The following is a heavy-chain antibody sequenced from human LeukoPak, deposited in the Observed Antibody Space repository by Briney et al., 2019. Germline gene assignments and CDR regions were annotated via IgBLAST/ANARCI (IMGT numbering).Heavy chain of an antibody. J-gene: IGHJ3*02. CDR2: ISWNSGSI. CDR3: AKDNADSSSWFEAFDI. V-gene: IGHV3-9*01. Sequence: GGSLRLSCAASGFTFDDYAMHWVRQAPGKGLEWVSGISWNSGSIGYADSVKGRFTISRDNAKNSLYLQMNSLRAEVTALYYCAKDNADSSSWFEAFDIWGQGTMVTVSS. D-gene: IGHD6-13*01. CDR1: GFTFDDYA.